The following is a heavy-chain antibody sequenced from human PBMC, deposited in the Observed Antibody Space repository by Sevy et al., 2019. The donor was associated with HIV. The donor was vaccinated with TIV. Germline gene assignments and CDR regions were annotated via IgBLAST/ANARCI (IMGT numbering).Heavy chain of an antibody. CDR3: TTLPHYYDSSGYSDY. CDR1: GFTFSNAW. D-gene: IGHD3-22*01. CDR2: IKSKTDGGTT. Sequence: GGSLRLSCAASGFTFSNAWMSWVRQAPGKGLEWVGRIKSKTDGGTTEYAAPVKGRFTISRDDSKNTLYLQMNSLKTEDTAVYYCTTLPHYYDSSGYSDYWGQGTLVTVSS. J-gene: IGHJ4*02. V-gene: IGHV3-15*01.